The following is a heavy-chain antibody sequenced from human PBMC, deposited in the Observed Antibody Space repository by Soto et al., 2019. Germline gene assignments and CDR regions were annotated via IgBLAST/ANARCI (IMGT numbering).Heavy chain of an antibody. CDR2: INHSGST. CDR3: ARGLDQQQLVRAYAFDI. J-gene: IGHJ3*02. D-gene: IGHD6-13*01. CDR1: GGSFSGYY. Sequence: PSETLSLTCAVYGGSFSGYYWSWIRQPPGKGLEWIGEINHSGSTNYNPSLKSRVTISVDTSKNQFSLKLSSVTAADTVVYYCARGLDQQQLVRAYAFDIWGQGTMVTVSS. V-gene: IGHV4-34*01.